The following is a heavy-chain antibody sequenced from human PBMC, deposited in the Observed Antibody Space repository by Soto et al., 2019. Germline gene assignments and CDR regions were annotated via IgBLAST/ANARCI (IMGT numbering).Heavy chain of an antibody. D-gene: IGHD3-9*01. CDR2: INPSGGST. J-gene: IGHJ4*02. CDR1: GYTFTSYD. V-gene: IGHV1-46*01. CDR3: ARAYYDILTGYYTTPGTPFYGY. Sequence: SVQVSCKASGYTFTSYDMNWVRQAPGQRLEWMGIINPSGGSTSYAQKFQGRVTMTRDTSTSTAYMELSSLRSEDTAVYYCARAYYDILTGYYTTPGTPFYGYWGQGTLVTVSS.